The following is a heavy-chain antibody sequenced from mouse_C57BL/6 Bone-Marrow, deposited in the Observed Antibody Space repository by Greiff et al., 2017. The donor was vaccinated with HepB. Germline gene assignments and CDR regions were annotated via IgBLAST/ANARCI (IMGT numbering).Heavy chain of an antibody. V-gene: IGHV3-6*01. J-gene: IGHJ2*01. Sequence: DVKLQESGPGLVKPSQSLSLTCSVTGYSITSGYYWNWIRQFPGNKLEWMGYISYDGSNNYNPSLKNRISITRDTSKNQFFLKLNSVTTEDTATYYCARDRDYYYFDYWGQGTTLTVSS. CDR2: ISYDGSN. D-gene: IGHD2-4*01. CDR3: ARDRDYYYFDY. CDR1: GYSITSGYY.